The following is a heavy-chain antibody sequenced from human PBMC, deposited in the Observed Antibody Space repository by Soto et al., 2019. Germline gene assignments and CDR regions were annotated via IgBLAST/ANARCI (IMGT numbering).Heavy chain of an antibody. CDR3: ARGLPLSGPSDY. CDR2: IIPILGIA. CDR1: GGTFSSYT. D-gene: IGHD2-15*01. J-gene: IGHJ4*02. V-gene: IGHV1-69*02. Sequence: QVQLVQSGAEVKKPGSSVKVSCKASGGTFSSYTISWVRQAPGQGLEWMGRIIPILGIANYAQNFQGRVTITADKSTNTAYMELSSLRSEDTAVYYCARGLPLSGPSDYWGQGTLVTVSS.